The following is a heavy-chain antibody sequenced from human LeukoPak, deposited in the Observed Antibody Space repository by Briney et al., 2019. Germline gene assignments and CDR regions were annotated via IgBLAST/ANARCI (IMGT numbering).Heavy chain of an antibody. Sequence: PGGSLRLSCAASGFTFSSYGMHWVRQAPGKGLEWVAVISYDGSNKYYADSVKGRFTISRDNSKNTLYLQMNSLRAEDTAVYYCAKQALEMATIGGWFDPWGQGTLVTVPS. CDR1: GFTFSSYG. V-gene: IGHV3-30*18. CDR3: AKQALEMATIGGWFDP. J-gene: IGHJ5*02. D-gene: IGHD5-24*01. CDR2: ISYDGSNK.